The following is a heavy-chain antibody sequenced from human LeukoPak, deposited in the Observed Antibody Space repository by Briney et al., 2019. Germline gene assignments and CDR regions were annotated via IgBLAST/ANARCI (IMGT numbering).Heavy chain of an antibody. CDR2: IYYSGST. D-gene: IGHD3-3*01. CDR1: GGSISSGGYS. V-gene: IGHV4-30-4*07. Sequence: PSETLSLTCAVSGGSISSGGYSWSWIRQPPGKGLEWIGYIYYSGSTYYNPSLKSRVTISVDTSKNQFSLKLSSVTAADMAVYYCARDAANYDFWSGSYGAFDIWGQGTMVTVSS. J-gene: IGHJ3*02. CDR3: ARDAANYDFWSGSYGAFDI.